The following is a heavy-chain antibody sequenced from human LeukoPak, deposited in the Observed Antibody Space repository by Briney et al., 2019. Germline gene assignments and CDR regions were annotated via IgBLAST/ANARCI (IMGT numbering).Heavy chain of an antibody. V-gene: IGHV3-30*03. CDR2: ISYDGSNK. CDR3: ARDRFYYGMDV. CDR1: GFTFSSYG. J-gene: IGHJ6*02. Sequence: PGGSLRLSCAASGFTFSSYGMHWVRQAPGKGLEWVAVISYDGSNKYYADSVKGRFTISRHNSKNTLYLQMNSLGAEDTAVYYCARDRFYYGMDVWGQGTTVTVSS. D-gene: IGHD3-16*01.